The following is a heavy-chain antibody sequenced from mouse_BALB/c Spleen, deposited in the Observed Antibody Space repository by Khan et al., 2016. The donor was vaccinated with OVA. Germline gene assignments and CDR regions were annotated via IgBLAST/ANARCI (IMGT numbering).Heavy chain of an antibody. Sequence: EVQLQESGPGLVKPSQSLSLTCTVTGYSITSDYAWNWIRQFPGNKLEWMGYISYSGDTAYNPSLKSRISITRDTSKNQFFLQLNSVTTEDTATYYRASMILYYYVINFEWYYFDYWGQGTTLTVSS. D-gene: IGHD1-1*02. J-gene: IGHJ2*01. CDR3: ASMILYYYVINFEWYYFDY. CDR1: GYSITSDYA. V-gene: IGHV3-2*02. CDR2: ISYSGDT.